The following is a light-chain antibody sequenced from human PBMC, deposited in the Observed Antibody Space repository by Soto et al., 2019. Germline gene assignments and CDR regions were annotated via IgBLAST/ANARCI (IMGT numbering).Light chain of an antibody. CDR3: QQYSRAPLT. CDR1: QSVSSY. CDR2: DAS. V-gene: IGKV3-11*01. J-gene: IGKJ1*01. Sequence: EFVLTQSPATLSLSPGERATLSCRASQSVSSYLAWYQQKPGQAPRLLIYDASNRATGIPARFSGTGSGTDFTLTINNLEPEDFAVYYCQQYSRAPLTFGQGTKV.